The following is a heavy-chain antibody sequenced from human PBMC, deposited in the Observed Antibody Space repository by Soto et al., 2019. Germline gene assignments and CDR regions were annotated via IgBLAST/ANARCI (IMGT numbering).Heavy chain of an antibody. CDR3: VRGGRGDTRDDVFDS. Sequence: EVQLVESGGGLVKPGGSLRLSCVDSGFTFSSYSMNWVRQAPGKGLEWVSSISSTSSPIFYADSLKGRFTIFRDNAQSSLYPQMKSLRAEDTAVYYCVRGGRGDTRDDVFDSWGQGTMVTVSS. J-gene: IGHJ3*02. CDR1: GFTFSSYS. CDR2: ISSTSSPI. D-gene: IGHD1-1*01. V-gene: IGHV3-21*06.